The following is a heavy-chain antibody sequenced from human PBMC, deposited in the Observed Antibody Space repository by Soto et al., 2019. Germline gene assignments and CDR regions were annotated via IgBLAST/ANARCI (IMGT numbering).Heavy chain of an antibody. CDR2: IGTAGDT. CDR3: ARVGSTGGFDY. Sequence: PGGSLRLSCAASGFTFSSYDMHWVRQATGKGLEWVSAIGTAGDTYYPGSVKGRFTISRENAKNSLYLQMNSLRAGDTAVYYCARVGSTGGFDYWGQGPLVTVSS. J-gene: IGHJ4*02. CDR1: GFTFSSYD. D-gene: IGHD1-7*01. V-gene: IGHV3-13*01.